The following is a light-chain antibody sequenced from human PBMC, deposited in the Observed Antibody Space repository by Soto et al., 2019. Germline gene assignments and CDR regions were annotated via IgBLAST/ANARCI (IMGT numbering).Light chain of an antibody. V-gene: IGKV1-5*03. CDR3: QQYDTRCT. Sequence: DIQMTQSPSTLSASVGDRVTITCRASQNVNGWLAWYQQKPGKAPKLLINKASTLESGVPSRFSGRGFGTEFTLTISSLLTDDFATYYCQQYDTRCTFGQGTKVEVK. CDR2: KAS. J-gene: IGKJ1*01. CDR1: QNVNGW.